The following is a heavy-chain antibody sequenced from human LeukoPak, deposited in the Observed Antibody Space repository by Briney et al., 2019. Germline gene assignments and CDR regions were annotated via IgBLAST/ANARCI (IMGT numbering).Heavy chain of an antibody. Sequence: PGGSLRLSCAASGFTFSSYAMHWVRQAPGKGLEWVAVISYDGNNKYYADSVKGRFTISRDNSKNTLYLQMNSPRAEDTAVYYCTTSSSPDYWGQGTLVTVSS. J-gene: IGHJ4*02. CDR2: ISYDGNNK. D-gene: IGHD6-19*01. CDR1: GFTFSSYA. CDR3: TTSSSPDY. V-gene: IGHV3-30-3*01.